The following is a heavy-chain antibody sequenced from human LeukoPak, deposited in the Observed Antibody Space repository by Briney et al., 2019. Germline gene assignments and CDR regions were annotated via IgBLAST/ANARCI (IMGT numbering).Heavy chain of an antibody. CDR3: ARVDYDFWSGYYPTDY. CDR1: GFTFSSYW. V-gene: IGHV3-7*01. D-gene: IGHD3-3*01. Sequence: GGSLRLSCAASGFTFSSYWMSWVRQAPGKGLEWVANIKQDGSEKYYVDSVKGRFTISRDNAKNSLYLQMNSLRAEDTAVYYCARVDYDFWSGYYPTDYWGQGTLVTVSS. J-gene: IGHJ4*02. CDR2: IKQDGSEK.